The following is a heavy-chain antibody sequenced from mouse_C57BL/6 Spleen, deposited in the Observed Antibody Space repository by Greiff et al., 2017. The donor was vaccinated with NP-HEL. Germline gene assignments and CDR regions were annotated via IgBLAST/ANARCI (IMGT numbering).Heavy chain of an antibody. CDR2: IDPSDSYT. Sequence: QVQLQQPGAELVMPGASVKLSCKASGYTFTSYWMHWVKQRPGQGLEWIGEIDPSDSYTNYNQKFKGKSTLTVDKSSSTAYMQLSILTSADSAVYYWARGTGYFDVWGTGTTVTVSS. J-gene: IGHJ1*03. V-gene: IGHV1-69*01. CDR1: GYTFTSYW. CDR3: ARGTGYFDV. D-gene: IGHD3-3*01.